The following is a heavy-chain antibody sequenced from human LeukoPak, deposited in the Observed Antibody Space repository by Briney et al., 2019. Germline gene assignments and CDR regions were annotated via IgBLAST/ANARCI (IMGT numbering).Heavy chain of an antibody. Sequence: PGRSLRLSCAASGFTFSSYAMHWVRQAPGKGLEWVAVISYDGSNKYYADSVKGRFTISRDNSKNTLYLQMNSLRAEDTAVYYCARSQLLPVFYFDYWGQGTLVTVSS. V-gene: IGHV3-30-3*01. CDR3: ARSQLLPVFYFDY. CDR1: GFTFSSYA. D-gene: IGHD2-15*01. CDR2: ISYDGSNK. J-gene: IGHJ4*02.